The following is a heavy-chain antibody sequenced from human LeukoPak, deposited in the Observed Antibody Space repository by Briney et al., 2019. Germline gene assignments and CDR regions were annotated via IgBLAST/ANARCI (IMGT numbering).Heavy chain of an antibody. CDR3: ARLQLAYCGGDCYLSS. D-gene: IGHD2-21*02. CDR2: ISGSGSTL. CDR1: GFTFSSYE. J-gene: IGHJ5*02. V-gene: IGHV3-48*03. Sequence: PGGSLRLSCGASGFTFSSYEMNWVRQAPGKGLEWVSYISGSGSTLYYAGSVKGRFTISRDNAKNSLYLQMNSLRAEDTAVYYCARLQLAYCGGDCYLSSWGQGTLVTVSS.